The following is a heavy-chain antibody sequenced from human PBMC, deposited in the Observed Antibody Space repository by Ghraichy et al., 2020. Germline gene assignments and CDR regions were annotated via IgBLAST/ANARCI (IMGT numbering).Heavy chain of an antibody. V-gene: IGHV4-30-2*01. D-gene: IGHD3-16*01. CDR1: GGSISSGGYS. J-gene: IGHJ6*02. Sequence: SETLSLTCAVSGGSISSGGYSWSWIRQPPGKGLEWIGYIYHSGSTYYNPSLKSRVTISVDRSKNQFSLKLSSVTAADTAVYYCATGEEGGYYYGMDVWGQGTTVTVSS. CDR2: IYHSGST. CDR3: ATGEEGGYYYGMDV.